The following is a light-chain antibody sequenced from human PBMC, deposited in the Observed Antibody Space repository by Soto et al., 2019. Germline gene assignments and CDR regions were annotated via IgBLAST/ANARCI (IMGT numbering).Light chain of an antibody. V-gene: IGKV3-15*01. CDR1: QSVSSN. CDR3: QQYNNWRSWT. J-gene: IGKJ1*01. CDR2: GAS. Sequence: EIVMTQSPATLSVSPGERATLSCRASQSVSSNLAWYQQKPGQAPRLLIYGASTRATGIPARFSGSGSGTEFTLTICSLQSEDFAVYYCQQYNNWRSWTFGQGTKVDIK.